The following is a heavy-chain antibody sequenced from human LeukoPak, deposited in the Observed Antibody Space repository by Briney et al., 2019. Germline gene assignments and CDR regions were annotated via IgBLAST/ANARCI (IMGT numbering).Heavy chain of an antibody. D-gene: IGHD5-12*01. V-gene: IGHV4-61*01. Sequence: SETLSLTCTVSGGSVSSGSYCWSWIRQPPGKGLEWIGYIYYSGSTYYNPSLKSRVTISVDTSKNQFSLKLSSVTAADTAVYYCARAHRGLLDYWGQGTLVTVSS. J-gene: IGHJ4*02. CDR1: GGSVSSGSYC. CDR3: ARAHRGLLDY. CDR2: IYYSGST.